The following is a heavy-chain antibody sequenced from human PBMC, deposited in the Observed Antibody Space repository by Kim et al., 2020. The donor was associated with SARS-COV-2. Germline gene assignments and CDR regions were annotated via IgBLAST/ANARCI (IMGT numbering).Heavy chain of an antibody. CDR1: GGSISGYV. Sequence: SETLSLTCTVSGGSISGYVWSWIRQAPGKGLDWLGYVFYTGDANYAPSLGSRLNISVDMSKNQFSLRLSAVTAADTAIYYCARRSYSGPEVFVSWGQGALVTVSS. CDR3: ARRSYSGPEVFVS. CDR2: VFYTGDA. D-gene: IGHD2-15*01. V-gene: IGHV4-59*13. J-gene: IGHJ4*02.